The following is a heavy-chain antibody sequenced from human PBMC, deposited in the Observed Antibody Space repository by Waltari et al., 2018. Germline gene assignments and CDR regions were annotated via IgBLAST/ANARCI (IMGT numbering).Heavy chain of an antibody. CDR3: ARSGYDSTEGWLDP. CDR1: GASVSGGSYF. CDR2: IYTTGRT. D-gene: IGHD3-22*01. J-gene: IGHJ5*02. Sequence: QVQLQDSGPGLVKPSQTLSLTCTVSGASVSGGSYFWNWIRQPAGKGLAWIARIYTTGRTAYNPAIQSRVTISADTSKNGLSLRMSSVTAADTAVYYCARSGYDSTEGWLDPWGPGTLVTVSS. V-gene: IGHV4-61*02.